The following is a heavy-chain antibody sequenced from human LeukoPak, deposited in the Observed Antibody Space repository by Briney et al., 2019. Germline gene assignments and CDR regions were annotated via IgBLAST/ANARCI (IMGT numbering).Heavy chain of an antibody. D-gene: IGHD2-2*01. CDR1: GFTFSSYG. J-gene: IGHJ4*02. V-gene: IGHV3-30*02. CDR3: AKGHIVVVPAATEFDC. Sequence: GGSLRLSCAASGFTFSSYGMHWVRQAPGKGLEWVAFIRYDGSNKYYADSVKGRFTISRDNSKNTLYLQMNSLRAEDTAVYYCAKGHIVVVPAATEFDCWGQGTLVTVSS. CDR2: IRYDGSNK.